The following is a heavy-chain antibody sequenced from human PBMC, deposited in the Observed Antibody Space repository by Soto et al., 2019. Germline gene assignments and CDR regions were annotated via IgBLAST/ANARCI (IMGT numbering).Heavy chain of an antibody. CDR2: ISSSSSYI. CDR1: GFTFSSYS. CDR3: ARDRADILTGLDY. D-gene: IGHD3-9*01. J-gene: IGHJ4*02. V-gene: IGHV3-21*01. Sequence: ESVGGLVKPGGSLRLSCAASGFTFSSYSMNWVRQAPGKGLEWVSSISSSSSYIYYADSVKGRFTISRDNAKNSLYLQMNSLRAEDTAVYYCARDRADILTGLDYWGQGTLVTVSS.